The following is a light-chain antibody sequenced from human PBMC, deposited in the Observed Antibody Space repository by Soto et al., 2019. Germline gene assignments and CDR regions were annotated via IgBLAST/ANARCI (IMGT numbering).Light chain of an antibody. CDR3: SSYTSTNTLEV. Sequence: QSALTQPASVSGSPGQSITISCTGTSSDVGGYNYVAWYQQHPGKSPKLMIYGVTNRPSGVSNRFSGSKSGYTASLTISGLQAEDEADYYCSSYTSTNTLEVFGTGTKVTVL. J-gene: IGLJ1*01. CDR2: GVT. V-gene: IGLV2-14*01. CDR1: SSDVGGYNY.